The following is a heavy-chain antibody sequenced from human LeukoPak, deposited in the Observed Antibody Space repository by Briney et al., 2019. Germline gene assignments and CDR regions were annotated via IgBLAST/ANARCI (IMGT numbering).Heavy chain of an antibody. V-gene: IGHV3-30*02. D-gene: IGHD1-26*01. Sequence: GGSLRLSCGASGFVFDSHDMHWVRQAPGKGLQWVAYIRTDGYHTYYANSVKGRFTITRDNSKNTLYLQMNSLRLEDMGVYYCAKPSGSGVDYWGRGTRVTVSS. CDR3: AKPSGSGVDY. CDR1: GFVFDSHD. CDR2: IRTDGYHT. J-gene: IGHJ4*02.